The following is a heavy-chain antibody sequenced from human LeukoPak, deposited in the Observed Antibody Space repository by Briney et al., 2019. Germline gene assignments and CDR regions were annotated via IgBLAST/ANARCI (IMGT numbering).Heavy chain of an antibody. CDR1: GFTISSNY. D-gene: IGHD3-22*01. Sequence: PGGSLRLSCAASGFTISSNYMSWVRQAPGKGLEWGSVIYSGGSTYYADSVKGRFTISRDNSKNTLYLQMNGLRAEDTAVYYCARGYYDGAFDIWGQGTMVTVSS. V-gene: IGHV3-53*01. J-gene: IGHJ3*02. CDR2: IYSGGST. CDR3: ARGYYDGAFDI.